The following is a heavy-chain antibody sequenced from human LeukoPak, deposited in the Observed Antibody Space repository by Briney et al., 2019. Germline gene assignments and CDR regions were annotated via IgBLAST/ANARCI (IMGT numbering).Heavy chain of an antibody. D-gene: IGHD2/OR15-2a*01. CDR2: IIPIFGTA. CDR3: ARGALKYSTDAFDI. V-gene: IGHV1-69*13. J-gene: IGHJ3*02. CDR1: GGTFISYA. Sequence: SVKVSCKASGGTFISYAISWVRQAPGQGLEWMGGIIPIFGTANYAQKFQGRVTITADESTSTAYMEPSSLRSEDTAVYYCARGALKYSTDAFDIWGQGTMVTVSS.